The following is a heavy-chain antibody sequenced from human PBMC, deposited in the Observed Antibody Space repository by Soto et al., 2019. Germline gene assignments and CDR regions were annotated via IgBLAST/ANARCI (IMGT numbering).Heavy chain of an antibody. V-gene: IGHV4-30-4*01. J-gene: IGHJ6*02. D-gene: IGHD2-2*02. CDR1: GGSISSGDYY. CDR2: IYYSGST. Sequence: QVQLQESGPGLVKPSQTLSLTCTVSGGSISSGDYYWSWIRQPPGKGLEWIGYIYYSGSTYYNPSLKSRVTLSVDTSKNQSSLKLSSVTAADTAVYYCASSVRYCSSTSCYTTLDYYYYGMDVWGQGTTVTVSS. CDR3: ASSVRYCSSTSCYTTLDYYYYGMDV.